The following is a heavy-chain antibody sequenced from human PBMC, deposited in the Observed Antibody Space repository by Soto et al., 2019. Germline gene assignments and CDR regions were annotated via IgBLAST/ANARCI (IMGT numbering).Heavy chain of an antibody. Sequence: QVQLVQSGAEVKKPGASVKVSCKASGYTFTSYGISWVRQAPGQGLEWMGWISAYNGNTNYAQKLQGRVTMTTDTSTSTAYMELRSLRSDDTAVYYCARDYYDSSGYFTHYYYYYYGMDVWGQGTTVTVSS. CDR1: GYTFTSYG. CDR3: ARDYYDSSGYFTHYYYYYYGMDV. CDR2: ISAYNGNT. D-gene: IGHD3-22*01. J-gene: IGHJ6*02. V-gene: IGHV1-18*01.